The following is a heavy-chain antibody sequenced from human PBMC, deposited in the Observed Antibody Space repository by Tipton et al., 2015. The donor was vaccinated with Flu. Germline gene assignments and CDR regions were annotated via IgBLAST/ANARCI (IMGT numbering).Heavy chain of an antibody. CDR1: GGSISSYY. D-gene: IGHD2-15*01. CDR2: IYTSGST. J-gene: IGHJ3*02. CDR3: ARHQIVVVAATLAFDI. Sequence: TLSLTCTVSGGSISSYYWSWIRQPAGKGLEWIGRIYTSGSTNYNPSLKSRVTMSVDTSKNQFSLKLSSVTAADTAVYYCARHQIVVVAATLAFDIWGQGTMLTVSS. V-gene: IGHV4-4*07.